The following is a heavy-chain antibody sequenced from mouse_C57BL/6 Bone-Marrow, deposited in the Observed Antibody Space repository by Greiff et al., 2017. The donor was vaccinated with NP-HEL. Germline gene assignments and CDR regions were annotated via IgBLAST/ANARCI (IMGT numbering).Heavy chain of an antibody. D-gene: IGHD1-1*01. CDR2: IDPENGDT. J-gene: IGHJ2*01. CDR1: GFNIKDDY. CDR3: TTGITTVVRFDY. V-gene: IGHV14-4*01. Sequence: EVQLQQSGAELVRPGASVKLSCTASGFNIKDDYMHWVKQRPEQGLEWIGWIDPENGDTEYASKFQGTATITADTSSNTAYLQLSSLTSEDTAVYYCTTGITTVVRFDYWGQGTTLTVSS.